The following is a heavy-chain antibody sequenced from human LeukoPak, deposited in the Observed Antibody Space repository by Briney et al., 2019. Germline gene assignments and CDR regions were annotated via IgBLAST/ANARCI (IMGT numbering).Heavy chain of an antibody. Sequence: GGSLRLSCAASGFTFSDYYMSWIRQAPGKVLEWVSYISSSGSTIYYADSVKGRFTISRDNAKNSLYLQMNSLRAEDTAVYYCARDLRSSHNWFDPWGQGTLVTVSS. CDR2: ISSSGSTI. V-gene: IGHV3-11*01. D-gene: IGHD6-13*01. CDR1: GFTFSDYY. CDR3: ARDLRSSHNWFDP. J-gene: IGHJ5*02.